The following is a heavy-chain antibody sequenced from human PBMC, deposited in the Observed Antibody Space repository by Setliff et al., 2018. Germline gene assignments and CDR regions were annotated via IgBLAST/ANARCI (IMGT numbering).Heavy chain of an antibody. V-gene: IGHV4-61*02. CDR3: ARDNTIVGATDY. CDR2: LHTSGTT. CDR1: GDSITSGSDY. D-gene: IGHD1-26*01. J-gene: IGHJ4*02. Sequence: SETLSLTCTVSGDSITSGSDYWSWIRQPAGEGLEWIGRLHTSGTTVYNPSLKGRVTISADTSTNHFSLKLTSVTAADTAVYYCARDNTIVGATDYWGQGALVTVSS.